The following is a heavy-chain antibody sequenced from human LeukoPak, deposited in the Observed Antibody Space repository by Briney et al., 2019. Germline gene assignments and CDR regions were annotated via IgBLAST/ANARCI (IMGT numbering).Heavy chain of an antibody. J-gene: IGHJ4*02. D-gene: IGHD3-22*01. CDR2: INAGNGNT. CDR1: GYTFTSYA. CDR3: ARAGYYYDSSGYSFDY. V-gene: IGHV1-3*01. Sequence: ASVKVSCKASGYTFTSYAMHWVRQAPGQRLEWMGWINAGNGNTKYSQKFQGRVTITRDTSASTAYMELSSLRSEDTAVYYCARAGYYYDSSGYSFDYWGQGTLVTVSS.